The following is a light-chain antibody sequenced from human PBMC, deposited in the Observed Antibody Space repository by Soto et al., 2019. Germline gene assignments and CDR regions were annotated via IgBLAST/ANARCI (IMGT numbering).Light chain of an antibody. CDR3: QQHFNGPIT. V-gene: IGKV3-11*01. Sequence: DIVLTQPPSTVSLSLRERSTLSCRASQSISSFLAWYQQKPGQAPRLLIYGASNRATGIPARFSGSGSGTDFTLTISSLEPEDFAVYYCQQHFNGPITFGQGTRLEIK. CDR2: GAS. CDR1: QSISSF. J-gene: IGKJ5*01.